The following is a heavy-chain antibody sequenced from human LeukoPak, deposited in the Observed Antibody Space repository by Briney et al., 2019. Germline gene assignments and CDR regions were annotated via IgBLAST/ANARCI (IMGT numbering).Heavy chain of an antibody. CDR3: ARGLGYSSSWYIFDY. V-gene: IGHV3-21*01. CDR2: ISSSSSYI. D-gene: IGHD6-13*01. J-gene: IGHJ4*02. CDR1: GFTFSSYS. Sequence: GGSLRLSCAASGFTFSSYSMNWVRQAPGKGLEWVSSISSSSSYIYYADSVKGRFTISRDNAKNSLYLQMNSLRAEDTAVYYCARGLGYSSSWYIFDYWGQGTLITVSS.